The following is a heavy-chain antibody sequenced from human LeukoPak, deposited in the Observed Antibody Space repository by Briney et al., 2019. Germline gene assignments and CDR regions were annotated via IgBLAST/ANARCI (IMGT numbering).Heavy chain of an antibody. CDR3: ARDNPWNWFDP. CDR1: GDSISSGGWY. CDR2: IYHSGST. J-gene: IGHJ5*02. V-gene: IGHV4-30-2*01. Sequence: SQTLSLTCTVSGDSISSGGWYWSWLRQPPGQGLEWIGYIYHSGSTSYNSSLKSRLTISVDRSRNQFSLNLASVTAADTAIYYCARDNPWNWFDPWGQGTLVTVSS.